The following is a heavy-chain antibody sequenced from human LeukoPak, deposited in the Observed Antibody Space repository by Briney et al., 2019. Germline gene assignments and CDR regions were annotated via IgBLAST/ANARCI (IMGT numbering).Heavy chain of an antibody. CDR2: FDPEDGET. Sequence: ASVKVSCKASGYIFTSHYMHWVRQAPGKGLEWMGGFDPEDGETIYAQKFQGRVTMTEDTSTDTAYMELSSLRSEDTAVYYCATDEGLRGYDYWGQGTLVTVSS. CDR1: GYIFTSHY. D-gene: IGHD2-15*01. J-gene: IGHJ4*02. V-gene: IGHV1-24*01. CDR3: ATDEGLRGYDY.